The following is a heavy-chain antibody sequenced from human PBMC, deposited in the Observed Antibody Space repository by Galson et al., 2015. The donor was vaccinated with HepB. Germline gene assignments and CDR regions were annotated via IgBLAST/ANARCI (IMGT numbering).Heavy chain of an antibody. CDR3: TKDREAPYDFLYYFDY. V-gene: IGHV3-23*01. J-gene: IGHJ4*02. D-gene: IGHD3/OR15-3a*01. CDR2: ISASGTTT. Sequence: SLRLSCAASGFTFPNFAMSWVRQAPGKGLEWVAGISASGTTTHYADSVKGRFTISRDNSKNTLYLQMTSLRGEDMALYYCTKDREAPYDFLYYFDYWGRGTLVTVSS. CDR1: GFTFPNFA.